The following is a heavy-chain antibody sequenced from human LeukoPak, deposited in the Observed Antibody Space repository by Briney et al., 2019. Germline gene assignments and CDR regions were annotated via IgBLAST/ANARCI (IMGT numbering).Heavy chain of an antibody. J-gene: IGHJ6*02. CDR2: ISSSSSTI. CDR1: GFTFSSYS. V-gene: IGHV3-48*01. CDR3: ARVPSGCSGGSCYSDYYYYGMDV. D-gene: IGHD2-15*01. Sequence: GGSLRLSCAASGFTFSSYSMNWVRQAPGKGLEWVSYISSSSSTIYYADSVKGRFTISRDNAKNSLYLQMNSLRAEGTAVYYCARVPSGCSGGSCYSDYYYYGMDVWGQGTTVTVSS.